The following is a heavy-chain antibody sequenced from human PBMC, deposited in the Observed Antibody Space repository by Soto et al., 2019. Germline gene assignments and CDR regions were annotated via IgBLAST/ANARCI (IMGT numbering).Heavy chain of an antibody. V-gene: IGHV3-53*02. J-gene: IGHJ6*02. D-gene: IGHD5-18*01. CDR2: VYSSGTT. Sequence: EVQLVETGGGLIQPGGSLSLSCAASGLAVTSNYMSWVRQAPGKGLEWVSIVYSSGTTYYADSVKGRFTFSRDKSKNTIYRQMRNLRAEDTAVYYCARFDTCDYYYSMDVWGQGTTVTVSS. CDR3: ARFDTCDYYYSMDV. CDR1: GLAVTSNY.